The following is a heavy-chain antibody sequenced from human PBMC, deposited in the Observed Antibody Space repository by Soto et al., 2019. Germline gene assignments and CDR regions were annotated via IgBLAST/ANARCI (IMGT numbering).Heavy chain of an antibody. J-gene: IGHJ2*01. CDR3: AKDQTGTDGGYFEL. CDR1: GFTFDDYA. Sequence: EVQLVESGGGLVQPGRSLRLSCAASGFTFDDYAMHWVRQAPGQGLEWVSGISWNSGSIGYADSVKGRFTISRDNAKNSLYLQMNSLRAEDTALYYCAKDQTGTDGGYFELWGRGTLVTVSS. V-gene: IGHV3-9*01. CDR2: ISWNSGSI. D-gene: IGHD1-1*01.